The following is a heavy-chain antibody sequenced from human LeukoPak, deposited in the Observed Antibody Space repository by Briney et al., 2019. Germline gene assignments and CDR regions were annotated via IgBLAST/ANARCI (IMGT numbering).Heavy chain of an antibody. Sequence: SETLSLTCTVSGGSISSYYWSWIRQPPGKGLEWIGRIYYSGSTYYNPSLKSRVTISVDTSKNQFSLKLSSVTAADTAVYYCARLSGSYFEYFQHWGQGTLVTVSS. CDR2: IYYSGST. CDR3: ARLSGSYFEYFQH. J-gene: IGHJ1*01. D-gene: IGHD1-26*01. CDR1: GGSISSYY. V-gene: IGHV4-59*05.